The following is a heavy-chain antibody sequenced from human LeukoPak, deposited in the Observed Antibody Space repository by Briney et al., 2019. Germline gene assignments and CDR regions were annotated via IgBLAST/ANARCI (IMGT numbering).Heavy chain of an antibody. V-gene: IGHV4-39*01. D-gene: IGHD2/OR15-2a*01. CDR1: GGSISSSSYY. Sequence: SETLSLTCTVSGGSISSSSYYWGWIRQPPGKGLEWIGSMSYSGSTYYNPALRSRVTISADTAKNQFSLKLRSVTAADTAVYYCARKNDFDIWGQGTLVTVSS. CDR2: MSYSGST. J-gene: IGHJ3*02. CDR3: ARKNDFDI.